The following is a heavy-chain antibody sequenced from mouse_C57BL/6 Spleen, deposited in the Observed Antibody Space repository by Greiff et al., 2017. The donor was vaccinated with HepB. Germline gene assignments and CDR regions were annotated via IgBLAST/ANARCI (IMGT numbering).Heavy chain of an antibody. CDR3: ARHSTVVPYFDV. J-gene: IGHJ1*03. Sequence: EVKLQESGGGLVQPGGSLKLSCAASGFTFSDYGMAWVRQAPRKGPEWVAFISNLAYSIYYADTVTGRFTISRENAKNTLYLEMSSLRSEDTAMYYCARHSTVVPYFDVWGTGTTVTVSS. CDR1: GFTFSDYG. CDR2: ISNLAYSI. D-gene: IGHD1-1*01. V-gene: IGHV5-15*01.